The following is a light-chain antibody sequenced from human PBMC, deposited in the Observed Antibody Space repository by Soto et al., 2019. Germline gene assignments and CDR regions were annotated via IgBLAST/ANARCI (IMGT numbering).Light chain of an antibody. CDR1: QYISSW. J-gene: IGKJ1*01. Sequence: DIQMTQYPSTMSASVGDRVTITCRASQYISSWLAWYQQKPGKAPKLLIYKASSLESGIPSRFSGSGSGTEFTLTISSLQPDDFASYYCQQYNSQRTFGQGTKVDIK. CDR3: QQYNSQRT. CDR2: KAS. V-gene: IGKV1-5*03.